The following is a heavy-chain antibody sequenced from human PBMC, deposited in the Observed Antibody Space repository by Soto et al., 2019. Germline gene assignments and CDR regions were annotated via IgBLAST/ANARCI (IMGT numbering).Heavy chain of an antibody. CDR1: GFTFSSYA. Sequence: GGSLRLSCAASGFTFSSYAMSWVRQAPGKGLEWVSAISGSGGSTYYADSVKGRFTISRDNSKNTLYLQMNSLRAEDTAVYYCAKEFPDLSHLILGFDYWGQGTLVTVSS. CDR3: AKEFPDLSHLILGFDY. D-gene: IGHD1-26*01. V-gene: IGHV3-23*01. CDR2: ISGSGGST. J-gene: IGHJ4*02.